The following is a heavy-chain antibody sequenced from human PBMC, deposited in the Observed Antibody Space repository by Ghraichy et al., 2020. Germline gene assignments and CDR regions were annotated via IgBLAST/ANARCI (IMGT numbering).Heavy chain of an antibody. J-gene: IGHJ4*02. CDR3: AGGGWGDLPLFDY. CDR1: GYSISSGYY. V-gene: IGHV4-38-2*02. Sequence: SETLSLTCTVSGYSISSGYYWGWIRQPPGKGLEWIGSIYHSGSTYYNPSLKSRVTISVDTSKNQFSLKLSSVTAADTAVYYWAGGGWGDLPLFDYWGQGTLVTVSS. D-gene: IGHD3-16*01. CDR2: IYHSGST.